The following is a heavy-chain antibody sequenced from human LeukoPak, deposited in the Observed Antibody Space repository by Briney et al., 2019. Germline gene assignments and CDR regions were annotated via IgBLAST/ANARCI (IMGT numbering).Heavy chain of an antibody. CDR2: IYPSDSDT. V-gene: IGHV5-51*01. J-gene: IGHJ4*02. CDR1: GYTFNSYW. D-gene: IGHD6-19*01. Sequence: GESLKISCKGSGYTFNSYWIGWARQMPGAGLEWMGIIYPSDSDTRYSPSFQGQVTISADKSISTVYLQWSSLKASDSAMYYCARRYGSALYGVFDYWGQGTLVIVSS. CDR3: ARRYGSALYGVFDY.